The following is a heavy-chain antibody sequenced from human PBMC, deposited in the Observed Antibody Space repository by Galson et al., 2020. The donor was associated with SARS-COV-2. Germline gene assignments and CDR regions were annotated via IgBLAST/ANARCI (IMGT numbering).Heavy chain of an antibody. D-gene: IGHD3-10*01. V-gene: IGHV4-34*01. J-gene: IGHJ6*02. Sequence: SETLSLTCAVYGGSFSGYYWSWIRQPPGKGLEWIGEINHSGSTNYNPSLKSRVTISVDTSKNQFSLKLSSVTAADTAVYYCARERMVRGFLGTYYYYGMDVWGQGTTVTVSS. CDR2: INHSGST. CDR3: ARERMVRGFLGTYYYYGMDV. CDR1: GGSFSGYY.